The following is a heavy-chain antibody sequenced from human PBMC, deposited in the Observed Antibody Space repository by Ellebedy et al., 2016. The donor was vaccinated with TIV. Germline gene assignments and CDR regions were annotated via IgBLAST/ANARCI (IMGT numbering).Heavy chain of an antibody. Sequence: SETLSLTXTVSGGSISSYYWSWIRQPAGKGLEWIGRIYTSGSTNYNPSLKSRVTISVDTSKNQFSLKLSSVTAADTAVYYCARVGYSSSSAALGDYWGQGTLVTVSS. D-gene: IGHD6-6*01. CDR3: ARVGYSSSSAALGDY. CDR1: GGSISSYY. V-gene: IGHV4-4*07. CDR2: IYTSGST. J-gene: IGHJ4*02.